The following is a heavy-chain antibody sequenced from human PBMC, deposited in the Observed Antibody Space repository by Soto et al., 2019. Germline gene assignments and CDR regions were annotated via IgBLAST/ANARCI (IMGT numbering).Heavy chain of an antibody. CDR3: ARVERGTATTVVDAFDI. CDR1: GGSVNSGNYY. CDR2: MSHSGGT. D-gene: IGHD1-1*01. Sequence: QVQLQQWGAGLLKPSETLSLTCAVYGGSVNSGNYYWSWIRQPPGKGLEWIGEMSHSGGTHFNPCLKSRVTISVDKSKNQFSLKMSSVTAADTALYYCARVERGTATTVVDAFDIWGPGTLVTVSS. J-gene: IGHJ3*02. V-gene: IGHV4-34*01.